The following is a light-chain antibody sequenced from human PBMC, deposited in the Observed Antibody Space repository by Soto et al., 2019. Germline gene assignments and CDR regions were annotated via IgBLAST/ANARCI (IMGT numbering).Light chain of an antibody. V-gene: IGKV2-28*01. CDR2: LGS. CDR3: MQPLQSWT. CDR1: QSLLHSNGYNY. J-gene: IGKJ1*01. Sequence: EITQSPLSLPVTTGPPASISCKSSQSLLHSNGYNYFDWYLQKPGQSPQLLIYLGSNRASGVPDRFSGSGSGTDFTLKIRRVQAEDVGVDYCMQPLQSWTVGQGTKGDIK.